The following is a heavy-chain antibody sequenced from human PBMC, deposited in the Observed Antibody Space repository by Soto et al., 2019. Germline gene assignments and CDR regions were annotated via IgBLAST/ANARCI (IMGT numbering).Heavy chain of an antibody. V-gene: IGHV4-59*01. D-gene: IGHD3-9*01. J-gene: IGHJ6*02. Sequence: QVQLQESGPGLVKPSETLSLTCTVSGGSISSYYWSWIRQPPGKGLEWIGYIYYSGSTNYNPSLKSRVTISVDTSKNQFSLKLSSVTAADTAVYYCARGGGRYFDWLSQGGMDVWGQGTTVTVSS. CDR3: ARGGGRYFDWLSQGGMDV. CDR1: GGSISSYY. CDR2: IYYSGST.